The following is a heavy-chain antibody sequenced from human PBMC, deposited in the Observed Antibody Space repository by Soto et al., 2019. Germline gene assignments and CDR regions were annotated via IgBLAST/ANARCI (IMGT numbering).Heavy chain of an antibody. CDR2: ISGRDAYT. V-gene: IGHV3-23*01. Sequence: DVQVLESGGGLVQPGGSLRLSCEASGLTINNYGMAWVRQAPGKGLEWVSAISGRDAYTYYADSVQGRFTISRDNARNTLYLQMNSLTAEDTALYYCAKVERMTAYTHLRWGQGTRVTVSS. J-gene: IGHJ4*02. D-gene: IGHD2-21*01. CDR1: GLTINNYG. CDR3: AKVERMTAYTHLR.